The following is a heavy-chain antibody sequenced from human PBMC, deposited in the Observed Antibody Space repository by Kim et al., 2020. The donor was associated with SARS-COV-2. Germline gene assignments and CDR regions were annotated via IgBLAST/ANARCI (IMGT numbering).Heavy chain of an antibody. D-gene: IGHD6-19*01. J-gene: IGHJ4*02. Sequence: VSVKSRITINPATSKNQFSLQLNSVTPEDTAVYYCATDNLLSSGWYYFDYWGQGTLVTVSS. V-gene: IGHV6-1*01. CDR3: ATDNLLSSGWYYFDY.